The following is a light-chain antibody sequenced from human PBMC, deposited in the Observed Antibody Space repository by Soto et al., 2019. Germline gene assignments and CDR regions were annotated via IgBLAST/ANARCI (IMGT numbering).Light chain of an antibody. Sequence: PAILCASVGDRITLTWGASQSIRSWLAWYQQKPWKAPKLLIYDAHSLESGVPARFSGRRSGTEFTLTIAGLQPDEFATDYCQQYESYSPLTFGGGTKVDIK. CDR3: QQYESYSPLT. CDR2: DAH. CDR1: QSIRSW. V-gene: IGKV1-5*01. J-gene: IGKJ4*01.